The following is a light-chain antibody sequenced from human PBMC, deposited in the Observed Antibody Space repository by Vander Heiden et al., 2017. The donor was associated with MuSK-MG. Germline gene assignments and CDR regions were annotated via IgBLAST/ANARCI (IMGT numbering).Light chain of an antibody. CDR3: YSTDSSANLWV. CDR2: EDS. V-gene: IGLV3-10*01. Sequence: SYELTQPPSVSVSPGQTARITCSGDALPKKYAYWYQQKSGQAPVLVIYEDSKRPSGIPGRFSGSSSGTMATLTISGAQVEDEADYYCYSTDSSANLWVFGGGTKMNVL. J-gene: IGLJ3*02. CDR1: ALPKKY.